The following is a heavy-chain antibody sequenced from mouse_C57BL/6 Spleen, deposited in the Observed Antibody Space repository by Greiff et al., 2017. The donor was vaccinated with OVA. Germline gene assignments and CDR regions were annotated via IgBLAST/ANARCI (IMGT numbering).Heavy chain of an antibody. Sequence: VQLQQPGAELVKPGASVKLSCKASGYTFTSYWMQWVKQRPGQGLEWIGEIDPSDSYTNYNQKFKGKATLTVDTSSSTAYMQLSSLTSEDSAVYYCARITTVVAPYYAMDYWGQGTSVTVSS. CDR3: ARITTVVAPYYAMDY. CDR2: IDPSDSYT. CDR1: GYTFTSYW. V-gene: IGHV1-50*01. D-gene: IGHD1-1*01. J-gene: IGHJ4*01.